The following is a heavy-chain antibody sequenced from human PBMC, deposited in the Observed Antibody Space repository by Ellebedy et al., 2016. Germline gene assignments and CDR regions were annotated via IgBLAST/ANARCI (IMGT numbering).Heavy chain of an antibody. Sequence: SETLSLXCAVYGGSFSGYYWSWIRQPPGKGLEWIGEINHSGSTNYNPSLKSRVTISVDTSKNQFSLKLSSVTAADTAVYYCARGRGIAVAGTPYYFDYWGQGTLVTVSS. V-gene: IGHV4-34*01. J-gene: IGHJ4*02. CDR1: GGSFSGYY. CDR2: INHSGST. CDR3: ARGRGIAVAGTPYYFDY. D-gene: IGHD6-19*01.